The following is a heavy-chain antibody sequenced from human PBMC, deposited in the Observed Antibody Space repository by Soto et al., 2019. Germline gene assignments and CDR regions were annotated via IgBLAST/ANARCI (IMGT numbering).Heavy chain of an antibody. CDR1: GYTFTSYG. J-gene: IGHJ6*02. Sequence: QVQLVQSGAEVKKPGASVKVSCKASGYTFTSYGISWVRQAPGQGLEWMGWISAYNGNTNYAQKLQGRVTMTTDTSTSTGYMELRSLRSDDTAVYYCARRFGYCSGGSCSYYYYGMDVWGQGTTVTVSS. CDR3: ARRFGYCSGGSCSYYYYGMDV. V-gene: IGHV1-18*01. CDR2: ISAYNGNT. D-gene: IGHD2-15*01.